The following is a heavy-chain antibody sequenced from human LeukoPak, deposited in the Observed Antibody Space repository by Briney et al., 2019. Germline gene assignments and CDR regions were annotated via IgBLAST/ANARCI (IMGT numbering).Heavy chain of an antibody. V-gene: IGHV3-7*04. CDR2: IKQDGSEK. J-gene: IGHJ4*02. CDR3: ARGVTHKWGYFDY. Sequence: PGGSLRLSCAASGFTFSSYWMSWVRQAPGKGLEWVANIKQDGSEKYYVDSVKGRFTISRDNAKNSLYLQMNSLSAEDTAVYYCARGVTHKWGYFDYWGQGTLVTVSS. CDR1: GFTFSSYW. D-gene: IGHD7-27*01.